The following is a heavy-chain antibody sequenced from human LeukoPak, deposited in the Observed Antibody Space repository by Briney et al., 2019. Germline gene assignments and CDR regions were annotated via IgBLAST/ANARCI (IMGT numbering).Heavy chain of an antibody. Sequence: VSVKVSCKASGYTFTSYGISWVRQAPGQGLEWMGWISAYNGNTNYAQKLQGRVTMTTDTSTSTAYMELRSLRSDDTAVYYCARDLIPGIAAAATDAFDIWGQGTMVTVSS. V-gene: IGHV1-18*01. J-gene: IGHJ3*02. CDR3: ARDLIPGIAAAATDAFDI. CDR2: ISAYNGNT. CDR1: GYTFTSYG. D-gene: IGHD6-13*01.